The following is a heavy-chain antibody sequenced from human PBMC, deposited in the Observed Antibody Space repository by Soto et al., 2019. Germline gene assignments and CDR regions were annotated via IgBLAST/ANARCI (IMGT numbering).Heavy chain of an antibody. CDR2: IYHTGNA. CDR1: GDSISNSRFY. D-gene: IGHD6-19*01. CDR3: ARLIAVAGPNWFDP. Sequence: PSETLSLTCSVSGDSISNSRFYWAWIRQPPGEGLEWIGSIYHTGNAYYNPSLKSRVTISVDTSKNQFSLKLSSVTAADTAVYYCARLIAVAGPNWFDPWGQGTLVTVSS. V-gene: IGHV4-39*01. J-gene: IGHJ5*02.